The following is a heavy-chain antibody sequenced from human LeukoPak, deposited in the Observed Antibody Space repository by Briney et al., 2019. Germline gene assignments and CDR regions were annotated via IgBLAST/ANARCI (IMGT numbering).Heavy chain of an antibody. CDR2: ISAYNGNT. Sequence: ASVKVSCKASGYTFTSYGISWVRQAPGQGLEWMGWISAYNGNTNYAQKLQGRVTMTTDTSTSTAYMELRSLRSDDTAVYYCARVKSGVGATAPPDYWGQGTLVTVSS. D-gene: IGHD1-26*01. J-gene: IGHJ4*02. CDR1: GYTFTSYG. V-gene: IGHV1-18*01. CDR3: ARVKSGVGATAPPDY.